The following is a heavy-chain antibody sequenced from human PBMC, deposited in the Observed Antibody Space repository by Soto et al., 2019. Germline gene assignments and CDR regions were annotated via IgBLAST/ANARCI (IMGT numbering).Heavy chain of an antibody. CDR1: GFAFSTYS. CDR3: SSGNTYWYFDL. Sequence: GSLRVSFAASGFAFSTYSMNWVRQAPGKGLEWVSSISSNGGYIHYADSVKGRFTISRDNAKNSQYLQMNSLRADDTAVYYCSSGNTYWYFDLWGSGTLVTVS. D-gene: IGHD4-4*01. V-gene: IGHV3-21*01. J-gene: IGHJ2*01. CDR2: ISSNGGYI.